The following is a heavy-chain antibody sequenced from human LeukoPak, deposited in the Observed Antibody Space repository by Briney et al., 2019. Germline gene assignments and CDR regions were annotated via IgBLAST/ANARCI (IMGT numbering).Heavy chain of an antibody. J-gene: IGHJ4*02. CDR3: ARTPMVRGVINHPFDY. CDR1: GGSFSGYY. Sequence: ETLSLTCAVYGGSFSGYYWSWIRQPPGKGLEWVANIKQDGSEKYYVDSVKGRFTISRDNAKNSLYLQMNSLRAEDTAVYYCARTPMVRGVINHPFDYWGQGTLVTVSS. D-gene: IGHD3-10*01. CDR2: IKQDGSEK. V-gene: IGHV3-7*01.